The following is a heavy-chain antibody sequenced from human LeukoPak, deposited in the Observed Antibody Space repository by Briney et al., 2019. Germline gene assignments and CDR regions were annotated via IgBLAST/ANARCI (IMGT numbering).Heavy chain of an antibody. V-gene: IGHV4-59*01. CDR1: GGSISNSY. D-gene: IGHD6-13*01. CDR2: IYYSGST. Sequence: SETLSLTCTFSGGSISNSYWSWIRQPPGKGLEWIGYIYYSGSTNYNPSLKSRVTISVDTSENQLSLKLRSVTAADTAVYYCARAHSSSWYMDYWGQGTLVTVSS. J-gene: IGHJ4*02. CDR3: ARAHSSSWYMDY.